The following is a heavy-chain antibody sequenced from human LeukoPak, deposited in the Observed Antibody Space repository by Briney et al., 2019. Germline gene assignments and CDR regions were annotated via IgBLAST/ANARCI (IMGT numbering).Heavy chain of an antibody. D-gene: IGHD5-12*01. CDR1: GFTFSSYS. CDR3: ARGDIVATINGGGYYFDY. V-gene: IGHV3-21*01. CDR2: ISSSSSYI. J-gene: IGHJ4*02. Sequence: GGSLRLSCAASGFTFSSYSMSWVRQAPGKGLEWVSSISSSSSYIYYADSVKGRFTISRDNAKNSLYLQMNSLRAEDTAVYYCARGDIVATINGGGYYFDYWGQGTLVTVSS.